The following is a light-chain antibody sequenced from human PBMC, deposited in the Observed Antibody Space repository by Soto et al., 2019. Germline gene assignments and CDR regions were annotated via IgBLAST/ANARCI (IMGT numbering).Light chain of an antibody. J-gene: IGKJ1*01. CDR3: QQYGSSGP. CDR1: QSVSNNY. Sequence: EIVLTQSPGHLSRSPGEIATLSCGASQSVSNNYLAWYQQKPGQAPRLLIYGASNRATGIPDRFSGSGSGTDFTLTISRLEPEDFAVYYCQQYGSSGPVGQGTK. CDR2: GAS. V-gene: IGKV3-20*01.